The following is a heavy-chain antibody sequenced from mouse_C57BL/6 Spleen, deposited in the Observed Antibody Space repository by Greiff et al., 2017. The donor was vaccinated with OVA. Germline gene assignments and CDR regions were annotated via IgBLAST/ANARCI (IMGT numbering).Heavy chain of an antibody. J-gene: IGHJ4*01. V-gene: IGHV2-5*01. CDR1: GFSLTSYG. D-gene: IGHD1-1*01. CDR2: IWRGGST. Sequence: QVQLQQSGPGLVQPSQSLSITCTVSGFSLTSYGVHWVRQSPGKGLEWLGVIWRGGSTDYNAAFMSRLSITKDNSKSQVFFKMNSLQADDTAIYYCAKNTPYYGSSYDAMDYWGQGTSVTVSS. CDR3: AKNTPYYGSSYDAMDY.